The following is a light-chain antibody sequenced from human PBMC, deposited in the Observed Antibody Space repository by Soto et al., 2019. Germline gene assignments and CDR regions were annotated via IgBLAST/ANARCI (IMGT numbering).Light chain of an antibody. V-gene: IGKV3-15*01. CDR2: GAS. Sequence: EIVMTQSPATLSVSPGERATLSCRDSQSVRSNLAWYQQTPGQAPRLLIYGASTRETGIPARFSGSGAGTEFTLTISSLEPEDFAVYYCQQRSNWTLTFGGGTKVDIK. CDR1: QSVRSN. J-gene: IGKJ4*01. CDR3: QQRSNWTLT.